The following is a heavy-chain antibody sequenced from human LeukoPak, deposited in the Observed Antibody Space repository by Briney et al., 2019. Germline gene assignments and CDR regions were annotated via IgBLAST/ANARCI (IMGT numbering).Heavy chain of an antibody. CDR2: IYYSGST. CDR1: GGSISSGGYS. CDR3: ARQEYYGSGILYYYYYYYMDV. Sequence: SETLSLTCAVSGGSISSGGYSWSWIRQPPGKGLEWIGSIYYSGSTYYNPSLKSRVTISVDTSKNQFSLKLSSVTAADTAVYYCARQEYYGSGILYYYYYYYMDVWGKGTTVTISS. J-gene: IGHJ6*03. V-gene: IGHV4-30-2*03. D-gene: IGHD3-10*01.